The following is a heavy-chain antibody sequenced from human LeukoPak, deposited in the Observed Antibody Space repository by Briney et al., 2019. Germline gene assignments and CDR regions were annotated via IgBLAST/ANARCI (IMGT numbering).Heavy chain of an antibody. CDR2: IHYSGKA. CDR3: ARFGVDYDMDV. CDR1: GGSISGHY. J-gene: IGHJ6*02. Sequence: PSETLSLTCTVSGGSISGHYWTWVRQPPGEGLEWIGQIHYSGKADYNPSLRSRITISVDTSKNQMSLKVTSVTAADTAVHYCARFGVDYDMDVWGQGTTVTVS. V-gene: IGHV4-59*11. D-gene: IGHD3-16*01.